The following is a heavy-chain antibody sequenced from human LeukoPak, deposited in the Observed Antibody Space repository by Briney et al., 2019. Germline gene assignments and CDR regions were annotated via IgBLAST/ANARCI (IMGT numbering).Heavy chain of an antibody. V-gene: IGHV1-69*01. CDR2: IIPIFGTA. J-gene: IGHJ4*02. Sequence: SVKVSCKASGGTFSSYAISWVRQAPGQGLEWMGGIIPIFGTANYAQKFQGRVTITADESTSTAYMELSGLRSEDTAVYYCARGTASGWYTYDYWGQGTLVTVSS. CDR1: GGTFSSYA. D-gene: IGHD6-19*01. CDR3: ARGTASGWYTYDY.